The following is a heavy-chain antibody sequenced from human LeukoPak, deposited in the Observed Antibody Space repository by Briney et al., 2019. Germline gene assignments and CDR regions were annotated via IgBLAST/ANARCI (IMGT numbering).Heavy chain of an antibody. Sequence: SVGSLRLSCTASGFAFSTYWMFWVRQAPGKGLVWVSQINPEGASTTYGDPAKGRFTASRDNAKNALHLQMNSLRVDDTAVYYCARGTAITAGIDFWGQGTLVTVSS. D-gene: IGHD6-19*01. CDR1: GFAFSTYW. V-gene: IGHV3-74*01. CDR3: ARGTAITAGIDF. CDR2: INPEGAST. J-gene: IGHJ4*02.